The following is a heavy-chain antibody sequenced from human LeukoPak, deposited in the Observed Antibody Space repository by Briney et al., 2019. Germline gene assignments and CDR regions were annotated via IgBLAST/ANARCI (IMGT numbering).Heavy chain of an antibody. D-gene: IGHD6-19*01. CDR2: INGSGGST. CDR3: AKVQYSSGWYGPYFDY. J-gene: IGHJ4*02. Sequence: GGSLRLSCAASGFTFSSYAMSWVRQAPGKGLEWVSAINGSGGSTYYADSVKGRFTISRDNSKNTLYLQMNSLRAEDTAVYYCAKVQYSSGWYGPYFDYWGQGTLVTVSS. CDR1: GFTFSSYA. V-gene: IGHV3-23*01.